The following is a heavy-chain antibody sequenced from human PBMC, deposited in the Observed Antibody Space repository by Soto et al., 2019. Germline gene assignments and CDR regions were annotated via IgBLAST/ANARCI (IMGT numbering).Heavy chain of an antibody. Sequence: GASVKVSCKTSGYTFTDYYVHWVRQAPGQGLEWMGWINPNSGGTKSAQKFQGRVTMTRDTSISTAYMELSRLRSDDTAVYYCARRKGDYYDSSGYHYYFDYWGQGTLVTV. V-gene: IGHV1-2*02. CDR3: ARRKGDYYDSSGYHYYFDY. J-gene: IGHJ4*02. CDR2: INPNSGGT. CDR1: GYTFTDYY. D-gene: IGHD3-22*01.